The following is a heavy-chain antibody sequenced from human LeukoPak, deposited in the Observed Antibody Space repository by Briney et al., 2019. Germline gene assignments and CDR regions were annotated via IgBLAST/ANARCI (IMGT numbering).Heavy chain of an antibody. CDR3: ARGGGSYYFYHYYGLDV. CDR1: GGSISSYF. CDR2: IYYRGST. J-gene: IGHJ6*02. V-gene: IGHV4-59*01. D-gene: IGHD1-26*01. Sequence: SETLTLTCTVSGGSISSYFWTCIRQPPGKGLEWIGNIYYRGSTNYNPSLKSRVTISIDTSKNQLSLTLSSVTAADAAVYYCARGGGSYYFYHYYGLDVWGQGTTVTVSS.